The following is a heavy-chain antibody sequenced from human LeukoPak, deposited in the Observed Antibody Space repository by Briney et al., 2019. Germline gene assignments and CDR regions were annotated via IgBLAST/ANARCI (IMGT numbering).Heavy chain of an antibody. CDR2: IYGAGST. CDR3: ARTIWPNAFDI. Sequence: GGSLRLSCAASGFTVSDNYMNWVRQAPGRGLEWVAVIYGAGSTYYADSVKGRFTISRDNSKNTLYLQMNSLRAEDTAVYYCARTIWPNAFDIWGQGTMVTVSP. D-gene: IGHD3-3*01. J-gene: IGHJ3*02. V-gene: IGHV3-53*01. CDR1: GFTVSDNY.